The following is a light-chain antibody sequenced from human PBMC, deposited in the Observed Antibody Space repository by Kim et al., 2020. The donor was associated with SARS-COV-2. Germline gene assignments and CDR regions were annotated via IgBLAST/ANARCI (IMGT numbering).Light chain of an antibody. J-gene: IGKJ1*01. CDR2: AAS. Sequence: DIEMTQSPSYLAASVGDRVTITCRASQSIGNYLNWYQQKPGKAPNLLIYAASTLESGVPSRFSGSGSGTDFTLSISSLQREDFATYYCEQNSGAPRTFGQGTKVDIK. CDR3: EQNSGAPRT. V-gene: IGKV1-39*01. CDR1: QSIGNY.